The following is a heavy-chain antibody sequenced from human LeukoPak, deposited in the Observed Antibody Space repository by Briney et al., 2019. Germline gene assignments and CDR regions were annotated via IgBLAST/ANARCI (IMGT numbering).Heavy chain of an antibody. CDR2: ISSSSSYI. D-gene: IGHD2-15*01. J-gene: IGHJ4*02. V-gene: IGHV3-21*01. Sequence: PGGSLRLSCAASGFTFSSYSMNWVRQAQGTGLEWVSSISSSSSYIYYADSVKGRFTISRDNAKNSLYLQMNSLRAEDTAVYYCARDLCSGGSCRLDYWGQGTLVTVSS. CDR1: GFTFSSYS. CDR3: ARDLCSGGSCRLDY.